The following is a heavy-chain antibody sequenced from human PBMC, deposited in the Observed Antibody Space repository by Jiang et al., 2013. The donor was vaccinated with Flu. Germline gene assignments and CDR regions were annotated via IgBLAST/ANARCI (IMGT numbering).Heavy chain of an antibody. CDR3: AREGLGYCSGGSCYSDY. CDR1: GFTFSSYG. D-gene: IGHD2-15*01. J-gene: IGHJ4*02. V-gene: IGHV3-33*01. CDR2: IWYDGSNK. Sequence: VESGGGVVQPGRSLRLSCAASGFTFSSYGMHWVRQAPGKGLEWVAVIWYDGSNKYYADSVKGRFTISRDNSKNTLYLQMNSLRAEDTAVYYCAREGLGYCSGGSCYSDYWGQGTLVTVSS.